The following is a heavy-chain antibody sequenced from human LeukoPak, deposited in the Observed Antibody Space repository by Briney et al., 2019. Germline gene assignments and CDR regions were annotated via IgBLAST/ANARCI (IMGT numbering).Heavy chain of an antibody. D-gene: IGHD4-17*01. V-gene: IGHV4-59*01. CDR1: GGSISSYY. J-gene: IGHJ4*02. Sequence: PSETLSLTCTVSGGSISSYYWSWIRQPPGKGLEWIGYIYYSGSTNYNPSLKSRVTISVDTSKSQFSLQLSSVTAADTAVYYCARGPRGIHLPGLRFDYWGQGTLVTVSS. CDR3: ARGPRGIHLPGLRFDY. CDR2: IYYSGST.